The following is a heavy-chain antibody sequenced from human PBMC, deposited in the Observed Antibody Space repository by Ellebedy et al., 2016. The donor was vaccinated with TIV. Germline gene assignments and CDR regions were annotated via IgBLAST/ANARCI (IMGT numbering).Heavy chain of an antibody. V-gene: IGHV1-3*01. CDR2: FNVGNGNT. D-gene: IGHD1-26*01. CDR3: ARVKWEQPFDY. CDR1: GYTFTSYA. J-gene: IGHJ4*02. Sequence: AASVKVSCKASGYTFTSYAMHWARQAPGQRLEWMGWFNVGNGNTKYSQKFQGRVTITMDTSASTAYMELSSLRSEDTAVYYCARVKWEQPFDYWGQGTLVTVSS.